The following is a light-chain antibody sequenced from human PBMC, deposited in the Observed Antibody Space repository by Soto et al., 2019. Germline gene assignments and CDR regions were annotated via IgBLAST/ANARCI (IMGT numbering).Light chain of an antibody. CDR2: KAS. Sequence: DIQMTQSPSTLSASVGDRVTITCRASQSISSWLAWYQQKPGKAPKLLICKASSLESGVLSRFSGSGSGTEFTLTISSLQPDDFATYYCQQYNSYPYTFGQGTKLEIK. CDR3: QQYNSYPYT. CDR1: QSISSW. V-gene: IGKV1-5*03. J-gene: IGKJ2*01.